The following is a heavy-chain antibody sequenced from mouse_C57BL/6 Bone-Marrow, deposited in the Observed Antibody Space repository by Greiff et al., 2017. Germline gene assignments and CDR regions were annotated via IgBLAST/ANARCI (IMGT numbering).Heavy chain of an antibody. V-gene: IGHV1-9*01. Sequence: QVQLQQSGAELMKPGASVKLSCKASGYTFTSYWIKWVQQRPGHGLEWIGGILPGSGSTNYNEKFKGKATFTADTSYNTAYMQLSRLHTEDSAIYYCACEGDCYYDAPYFDYWGQGTTLTVSS. D-gene: IGHD1-1*01. CDR1: GYTFTSYW. J-gene: IGHJ2*01. CDR2: ILPGSGST. CDR3: ACEGDCYYDAPYFDY.